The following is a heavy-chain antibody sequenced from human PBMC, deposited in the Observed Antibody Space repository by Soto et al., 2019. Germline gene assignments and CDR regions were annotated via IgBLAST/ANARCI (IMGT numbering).Heavy chain of an antibody. V-gene: IGHV4-59*01. CDR1: GGSFSSYY. Sequence: SETLSLTCAVYGGSFSSYYWSWIRQPPGKGLEWIGYIYYSGSTNYNPSLKSRVTISVDTSKNQFSLILSSVTSADTAVYYCARDQLSSGLYVWFDPWGQGTLVTVSS. D-gene: IGHD6-25*01. J-gene: IGHJ5*02. CDR3: ARDQLSSGLYVWFDP. CDR2: IYYSGST.